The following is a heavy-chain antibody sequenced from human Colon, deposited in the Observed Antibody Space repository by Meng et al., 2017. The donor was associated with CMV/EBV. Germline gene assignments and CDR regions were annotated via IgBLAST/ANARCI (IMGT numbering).Heavy chain of an antibody. D-gene: IGHD1-26*01. Sequence: QVQLGQSWAEVKKPGASVKVSCKASGYTFTGYFMYWVRQAPGQGLEWMGSINPNSGGTNYAQKFQGRVTMTRDTSINTAYMELSRLRSDDTAVYYCATVSGGDFDYWGQGTLVTVSS. CDR3: ATVSGGDFDY. V-gene: IGHV1-2*02. J-gene: IGHJ4*02. CDR2: INPNSGGT. CDR1: GYTFTGYF.